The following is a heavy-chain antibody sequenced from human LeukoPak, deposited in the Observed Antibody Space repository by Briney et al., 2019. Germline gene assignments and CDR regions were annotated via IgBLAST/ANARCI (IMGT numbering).Heavy chain of an antibody. V-gene: IGHV3-9*01. CDR3: AKDSGYDLYDY. J-gene: IGHJ4*02. D-gene: IGHD5-12*01. CDR1: GFTFDDYA. Sequence: SLRLSCAASGFTFDDYAMHWVRQAPGKALEWVSGISGSSGSTGYADSVKRRFTISRDNAKNSLYLQMNSLRAEDTALYYCAKDSGYDLYDYWGQGTLVTVSS. CDR2: ISGSSGST.